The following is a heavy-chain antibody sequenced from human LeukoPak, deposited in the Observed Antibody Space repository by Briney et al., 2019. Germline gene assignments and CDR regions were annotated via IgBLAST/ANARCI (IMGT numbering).Heavy chain of an antibody. D-gene: IGHD3-22*01. CDR3: ATYYYDSSGLYYYYYYYMDV. J-gene: IGHJ6*03. CDR1: GFTFSSYA. Sequence: QTGGSLRLSCAASGFTFSSYAMSWVRQAPGKGLEWVSAISGSGGSTYYADSVEGRFTISRDNSKNTQYLQMNSLRAEDTAVYYCATYYYDSSGLYYYYYYYMDVWGKGTTVTVSS. V-gene: IGHV3-23*01. CDR2: ISGSGGST.